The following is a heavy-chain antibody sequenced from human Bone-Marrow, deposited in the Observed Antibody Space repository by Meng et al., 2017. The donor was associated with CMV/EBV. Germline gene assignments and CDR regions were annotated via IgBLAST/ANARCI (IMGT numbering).Heavy chain of an antibody. V-gene: IGHV4-39*07. CDR3: ARDDAYYDFWSGYYYYYGMDV. CDR1: GGSISSSSYY. CDR2: IYYSGST. J-gene: IGHJ6*02. D-gene: IGHD3-3*01. Sequence: SETLSLTCTVSGGSISSSSYYWGWIRQPPGKGLEWIGSIYYSGSTYYNPSLKSRVTISVDTSKNQFSLKLSSVTAAGTAVYYCARDDAYYDFWSGYYYYYGMDVWGQGTTVTVSS.